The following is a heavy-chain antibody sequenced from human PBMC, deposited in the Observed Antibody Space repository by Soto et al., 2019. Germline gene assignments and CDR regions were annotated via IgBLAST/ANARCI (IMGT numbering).Heavy chain of an antibody. Sequence: EVQLLESGGGLVQPGGSLRLSCAASGFTFSSSAMNWVRQAPGKGLEWVSAISGSGASTYYADSVKGRFTISRDNSKNMQYLQMNSLRAEDTAVYYCAKHDRYSSSWYGFWGQGTLVTVSS. CDR3: AKHDRYSSSWYGF. V-gene: IGHV3-23*01. D-gene: IGHD6-13*01. J-gene: IGHJ4*02. CDR1: GFTFSSSA. CDR2: ISGSGAST.